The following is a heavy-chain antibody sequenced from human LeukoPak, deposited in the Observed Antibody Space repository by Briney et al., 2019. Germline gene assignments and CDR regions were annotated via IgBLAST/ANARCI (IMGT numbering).Heavy chain of an antibody. CDR2: IRYDGSNK. Sequence: GGSLRLSCVASGFTFSSYGMHWVRQAPGKGLEWVAFIRYDGSNKYYADSVKGRFTISRDNSKNTLYLQMNSLRAEDTAVYYCAKGPYCSSTSCYERFDYWGQGTLVTVSS. J-gene: IGHJ4*02. CDR1: GFTFSSYG. D-gene: IGHD2-2*01. CDR3: AKGPYCSSTSCYERFDY. V-gene: IGHV3-30*02.